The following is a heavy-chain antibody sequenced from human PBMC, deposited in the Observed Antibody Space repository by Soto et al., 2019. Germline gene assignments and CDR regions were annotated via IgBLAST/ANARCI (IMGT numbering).Heavy chain of an antibody. CDR1: GFTFSSYG. CDR3: ARERGKVRGVGRGWFDP. V-gene: IGHV3-33*01. D-gene: IGHD3-10*01. CDR2: IWYDGSNK. Sequence: QVQLVESGGGVVQPGRSLRLSCAASGFTFSSYGMHWVRQAPGKGLEWVAVIWYDGSNKYYADSVKGRFTISRDNSKNTLYLQMNSVRAEDTAVYYCARERGKVRGVGRGWFDPWGQGTLVTVSS. J-gene: IGHJ5*02.